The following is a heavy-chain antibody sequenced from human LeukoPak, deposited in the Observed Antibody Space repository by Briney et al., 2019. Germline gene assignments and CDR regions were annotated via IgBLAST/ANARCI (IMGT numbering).Heavy chain of an antibody. D-gene: IGHD3-10*01. V-gene: IGHV3-7*01. CDR2: IKEDGSQK. Sequence: AGSLRLSCAASGFTFSSYCTSWVRQAPGKGLEWVANIKEDGSQKYYVDSVKGRFTISRDNAKNSLYLQMSSLRVEDTAVYYCVRDGRGGYLDYWGQGTLVTVSS. CDR3: VRDGRGGYLDY. CDR1: GFTFSSYC. J-gene: IGHJ4*02.